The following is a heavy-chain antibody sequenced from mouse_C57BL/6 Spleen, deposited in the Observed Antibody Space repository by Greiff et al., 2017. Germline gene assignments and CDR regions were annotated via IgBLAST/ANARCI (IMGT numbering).Heavy chain of an antibody. Sequence: QVQLKESGAELARPGASVKLSCKASGYTFTSYGISWVKQRTGQGLEWIGEIYPRSGNTYYNEKFKGKATLTADKSSSTAYMELRSLTSEDSAVYFCARWGTTVPAWFAYWGQGTLVTVSA. V-gene: IGHV1-81*01. J-gene: IGHJ3*01. CDR1: GYTFTSYG. CDR3: ARWGTTVPAWFAY. D-gene: IGHD1-1*01. CDR2: IYPRSGNT.